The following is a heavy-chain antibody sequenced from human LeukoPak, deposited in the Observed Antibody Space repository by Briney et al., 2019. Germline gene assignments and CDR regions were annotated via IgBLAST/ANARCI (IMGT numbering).Heavy chain of an antibody. D-gene: IGHD2-8*01. V-gene: IGHV4-61*02. J-gene: IGHJ4*02. CDR1: GGSFTSGSYL. CDR3: ASAFCTTRGCSDFDY. Sequence: PSETLSLTCTVSGGSFTSGSYLWHWIRQPAGKGLEWIGRIYTSGSTNYNPSLKSRVTISVDKSKSQFSLKLNSVTAADAAVYYCASAFCTTRGCSDFDYWGPGTLVTVSS. CDR2: IYTSGST.